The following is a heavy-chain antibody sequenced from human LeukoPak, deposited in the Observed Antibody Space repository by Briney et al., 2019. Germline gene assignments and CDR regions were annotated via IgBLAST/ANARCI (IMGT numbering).Heavy chain of an antibody. D-gene: IGHD3-22*01. V-gene: IGHV3-23*01. CDR3: AKGSYYDSSGSFYFDY. J-gene: IGHJ4*02. CDR2: ISGSGDNT. CDR1: GFTFSSYT. Sequence: GGSLRLSCTASGFTFSSYTMAWVRQAPGKGLEWVSGISGSGDNTYYADSVKGRFTISRDNSKNTLYVQVNSLGTEDTAAYYCAKGSYYDSSGSFYFDYWGQGTLVTVSS.